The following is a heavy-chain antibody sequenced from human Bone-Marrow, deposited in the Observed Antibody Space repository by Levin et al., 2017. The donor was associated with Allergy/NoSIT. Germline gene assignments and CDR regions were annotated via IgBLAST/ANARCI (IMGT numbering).Heavy chain of an antibody. CDR2: VSPYNGKT. Sequence: ASVKVSCKASGYTFSSFVISWVRQAPGQGLEWMGWVSPYNGKTKYVEKFQGRVTMTTDRSTSTAYMELKILRSDDTDVYYCARENYDSSGYYLHFDHWGQGTLVTVSS. D-gene: IGHD3-22*01. V-gene: IGHV1-18*01. J-gene: IGHJ4*02. CDR3: ARENYDSSGYYLHFDH. CDR1: GYTFSSFV.